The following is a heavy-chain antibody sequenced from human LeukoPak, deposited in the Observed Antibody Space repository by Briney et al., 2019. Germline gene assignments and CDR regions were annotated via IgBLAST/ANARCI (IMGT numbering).Heavy chain of an antibody. CDR2: IYYSGST. J-gene: IGHJ6*04. CDR1: GGSISSYY. D-gene: IGHD2-15*01. V-gene: IGHV4-59*01. CDR3: AARYCSGGSCYSDGWDYYYYGMDV. Sequence: PSETLSLTCTVSGGSISSYYWSWIRQPPGKGLEWIGYIYYSGSTNYNPSLKSRVTISVDTSKNQFSLKLSSVTAADTAVYYCAARYCSGGSCYSDGWDYYYYGMDVWAKGPRSPSPQ.